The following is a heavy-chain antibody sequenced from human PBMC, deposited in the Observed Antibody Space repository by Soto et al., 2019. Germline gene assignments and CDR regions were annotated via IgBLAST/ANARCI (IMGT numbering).Heavy chain of an antibody. J-gene: IGHJ4*02. CDR1: GFTFSSYA. Sequence: EVQLLESGGGLVQPGGSLRLSCADSGFTFSSYAMSWVRQAPGKGLEWVSAISGSGGSTYYADSVKGRFTISRDNSKNTLYLQMNSLRAEDTAVYSCAKQWWVVAGKNRIFDYWGQGTLVTVSS. D-gene: IGHD6-19*01. CDR3: AKQWWVVAGKNRIFDY. V-gene: IGHV3-23*01. CDR2: ISGSGGST.